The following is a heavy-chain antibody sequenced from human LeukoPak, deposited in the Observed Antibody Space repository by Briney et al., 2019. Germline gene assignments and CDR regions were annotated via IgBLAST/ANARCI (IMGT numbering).Heavy chain of an antibody. V-gene: IGHV1-3*01. CDR3: AREKRSGTRYYYGMDV. CDR2: INAGNGNT. D-gene: IGHD1-1*01. J-gene: IGHJ6*02. CDR1: GYTFTSYA. Sequence: ASVKVSCKASGYTFTSYAMHWVRQAPGQRLEWMGWINAGNGNTKYLQKFQGRVTITRDTSASTAYMELSSLRSEDTAVYYCAREKRSGTRYYYGMDVWGQGTTVTVSS.